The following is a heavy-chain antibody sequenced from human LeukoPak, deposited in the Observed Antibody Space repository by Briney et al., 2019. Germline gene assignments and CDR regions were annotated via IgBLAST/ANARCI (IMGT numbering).Heavy chain of an antibody. V-gene: IGHV3-53*01. D-gene: IGHD1-26*01. CDR1: GFIVSSNY. J-gene: IGHJ3*02. CDR2: IYSGGNT. Sequence: GGSLRLSCAASGFIVSSNYMSWVRQAPGKGLDWVSVIYSGGNTYYADSVKGRFTISRDNSKNTLFLQMDSLRADDTAVYYCARGGRAGWSGSYEDSFDIWGQGTMVTVSS. CDR3: ARGGRAGWSGSYEDSFDI.